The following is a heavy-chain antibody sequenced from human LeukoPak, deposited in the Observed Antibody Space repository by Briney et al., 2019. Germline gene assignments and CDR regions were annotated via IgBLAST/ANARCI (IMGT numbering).Heavy chain of an antibody. CDR3: SKEVTVSGSYSFDY. CDR1: GFTFSSYT. J-gene: IGHJ4*02. Sequence: QSGGSLRLSCAASGFTFSSYTMNWVRQAPGKGLEWVSAITGSGANTYYADSVKIQFTISRDNSKNTLYLQMNSLRAEDTAINFCSKEVTVSGSYSFDYWGQGTLVTVSS. CDR2: ITGSGANT. D-gene: IGHD1-26*01. V-gene: IGHV3-23*01.